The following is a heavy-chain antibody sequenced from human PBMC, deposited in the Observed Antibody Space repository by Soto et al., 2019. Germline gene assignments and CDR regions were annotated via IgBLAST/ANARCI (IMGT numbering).Heavy chain of an antibody. CDR2: VFSSVSA. Sequence: SEPMCLTCLFSGFSVTSYTWSWVRQPANKGLEWIGRVFSSVSATYSPSLKSRVRISMDTPENRISLKLDSVTAADAGVYYCTRDGMTTGDTWGPGTLVTVSS. CDR3: TRDGMTTGDT. CDR1: GFSVTSYT. V-gene: IGHV4-4*07. D-gene: IGHD2-21*02. J-gene: IGHJ4*02.